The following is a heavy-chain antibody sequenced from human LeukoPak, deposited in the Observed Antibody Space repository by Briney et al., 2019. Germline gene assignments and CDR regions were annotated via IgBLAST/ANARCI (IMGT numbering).Heavy chain of an antibody. CDR1: GGTFSSYT. Sequence: ASVKVSCKASGGTFSSYTISWVRQAPGQGLEWMGWINPNSGGTNYAQKFQGRVTMTRDTSISTAYMELSRLRSDDTAVYYCANLPGVRWSGDYWGQGTLVTVSS. J-gene: IGHJ4*02. V-gene: IGHV1-2*02. CDR2: INPNSGGT. CDR3: ANLPGVRWSGDY. D-gene: IGHD3-3*01.